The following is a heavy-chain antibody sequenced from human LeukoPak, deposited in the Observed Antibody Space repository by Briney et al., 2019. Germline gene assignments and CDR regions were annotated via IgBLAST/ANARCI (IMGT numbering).Heavy chain of an antibody. J-gene: IGHJ4*02. D-gene: IGHD3-22*01. CDR1: GFTFDDYA. V-gene: IGHV3-9*01. Sequence: PGGSLRLSCAASGFTFDDYAMHWVRQAPGKGLEWVSGISWNSGSIGYADSVKGRFTISRDNAKNSLYLQMNSLRAEDTALYYCAKELTYYYDSSGYAGPSDYWGQGTLVTVSS. CDR2: ISWNSGSI. CDR3: AKELTYYYDSSGYAGPSDY.